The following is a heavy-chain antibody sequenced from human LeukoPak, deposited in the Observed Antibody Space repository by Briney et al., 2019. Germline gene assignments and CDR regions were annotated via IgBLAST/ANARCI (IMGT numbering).Heavy chain of an antibody. CDR2: ISYDGSNK. Sequence: GGSLRLSCAASGFTFSSYAMHWVRQAPGKGLEWVAVISYDGSNKYYADSVKGRFTISRDNSKNTLYLQMNSLKIEDTAVYYCTTADSGWYGSKFDYWGQGTLVTVSS. V-gene: IGHV3-30-3*01. CDR3: TTADSGWYGSKFDY. CDR1: GFTFSSYA. D-gene: IGHD6-19*01. J-gene: IGHJ4*02.